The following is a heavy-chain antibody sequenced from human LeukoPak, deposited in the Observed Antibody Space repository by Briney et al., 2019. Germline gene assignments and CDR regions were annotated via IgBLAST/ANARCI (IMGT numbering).Heavy chain of an antibody. D-gene: IGHD2-2*01. CDR3: ARARDGAGYCSSTSCHYYFDY. J-gene: IGHJ4*02. CDR2: IIPIFGIA. V-gene: IGHV1-69*10. CDR1: GGTFISYV. Sequence: ASVTVSSMASGGTFISYVISWVRQAPGEGGERMGQIIPIFGIANYAQKFQGRVTITADKSTSTAYIELCRLRSEDTAVYYCARARDGAGYCSSTSCHYYFDYWGQGTLVTVSS.